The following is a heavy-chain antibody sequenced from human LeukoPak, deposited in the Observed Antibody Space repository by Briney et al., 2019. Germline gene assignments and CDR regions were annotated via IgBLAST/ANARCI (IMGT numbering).Heavy chain of an antibody. CDR3: ARDYYDTSGYPLRYLDY. Sequence: KTSETLSLTCTVSGGSISSYCWNWIRQPPGKGLEWIGYIYYSGSTNYNPSLKSRVTISVDTSKNQFSLKLSSVTAADTAVYYCARDYYDTSGYPLRYLDYWGQGTLVTVSS. CDR1: GGSISSYC. V-gene: IGHV4-59*01. J-gene: IGHJ4*02. CDR2: IYYSGST. D-gene: IGHD3-22*01.